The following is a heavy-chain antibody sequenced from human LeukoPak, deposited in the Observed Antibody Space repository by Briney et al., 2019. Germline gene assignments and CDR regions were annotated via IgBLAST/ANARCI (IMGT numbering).Heavy chain of an antibody. V-gene: IGHV1-69*01. CDR3: ARDGGIPAAAN. Sequence: ASVTVSFTASGGTFSSYAISWVRQAPGQGLEWMGGIIPIFGTANYAQEFQGRVTITADESTSTAYMELSSLRSEGTAVYYCARDGGIPAAANWGQGTLVTVSS. D-gene: IGHD1-14*01. CDR2: IIPIFGTA. J-gene: IGHJ4*02. CDR1: GGTFSSYA.